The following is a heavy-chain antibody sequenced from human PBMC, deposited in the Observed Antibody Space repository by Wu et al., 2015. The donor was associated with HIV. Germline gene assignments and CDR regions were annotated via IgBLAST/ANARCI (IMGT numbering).Heavy chain of an antibody. J-gene: IGHJ6*02. CDR3: ARDNIATVTNYHYYNGMDV. V-gene: IGHV1-8*01. CDR1: GYTFTDYD. CDR2: MNPKHGTT. D-gene: IGHD4-11*01. Sequence: QVQLVQSGAEVKRPGASVKVSCKASGYTFTDYDIDWVRQPSGQGLEWMGWMNPKHGTTGYIQKFQGRVTLTRDISRTTAYMELRSLKSDDTAVYYCARDNIATVTNYHYYNGMDVWAKGP.